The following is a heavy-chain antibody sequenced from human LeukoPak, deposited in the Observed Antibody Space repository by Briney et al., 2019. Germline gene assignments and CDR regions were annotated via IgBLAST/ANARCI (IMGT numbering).Heavy chain of an antibody. CDR1: GGSISSGGYY. Sequence: SETLSLTYTVSGGSISSGGYYWSWIRQHPGKGLEWIGYIYYSGSTYYNPSLKSRVTISVDTSKNQFSLKLSSVTAADTAVYYCARLQGDGIDYWGQGTLVTVSS. V-gene: IGHV4-31*03. CDR3: ARLQGDGIDY. D-gene: IGHD2-21*02. J-gene: IGHJ4*02. CDR2: IYYSGST.